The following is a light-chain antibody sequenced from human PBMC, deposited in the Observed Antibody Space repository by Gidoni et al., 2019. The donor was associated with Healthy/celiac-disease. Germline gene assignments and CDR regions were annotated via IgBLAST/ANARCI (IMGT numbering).Light chain of an antibody. CDR1: QSVSSSY. CDR3: QQYGSSHTLT. Sequence: DIVLTQSPGTLSLSPGERATLSCRASQSVSSSYLAWYQQKPGQAPRLLIYGASSRATGIPDRFRGSGSGTDFTLTISRLEPEDFAVYYCQQYGSSHTLTFGGGTKVEIK. J-gene: IGKJ4*01. CDR2: GAS. V-gene: IGKV3-20*01.